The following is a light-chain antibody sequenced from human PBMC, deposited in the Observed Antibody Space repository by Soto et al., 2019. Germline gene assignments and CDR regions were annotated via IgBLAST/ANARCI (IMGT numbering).Light chain of an antibody. V-gene: IGKV1-5*01. J-gene: IGKJ2*01. CDR3: QQYTSYPYT. CDR1: QSIGAS. Sequence: DIQMPQSPSTLSASVGDRVTITCRATQSIGASLAWYQQQPGKGPKLLIYDASTLETGVPTRFSGSGSGTEFTVTISSLQPDDFASYYCQQYTSYPYTFGQGTKLMI. CDR2: DAS.